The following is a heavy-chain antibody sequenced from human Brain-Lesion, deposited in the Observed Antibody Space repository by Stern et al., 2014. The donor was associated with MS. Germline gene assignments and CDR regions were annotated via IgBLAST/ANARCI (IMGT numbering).Heavy chain of an antibody. D-gene: IGHD1-26*01. V-gene: IGHV1-24*01. Sequence: QVQLMQSGAEVKKPGASVKVSCKVSGYTLTELSMHWVRQAPRKGIEWMGGFDPEDGETIYAQKFQGRVTMTEDTSTDTAYMELSSLRSEDTAVYYCATLSPGAGGNYYRHFDYWGQGTLVTVSS. CDR2: FDPEDGET. CDR1: GYTLTELS. J-gene: IGHJ4*02. CDR3: ATLSPGAGGNYYRHFDY.